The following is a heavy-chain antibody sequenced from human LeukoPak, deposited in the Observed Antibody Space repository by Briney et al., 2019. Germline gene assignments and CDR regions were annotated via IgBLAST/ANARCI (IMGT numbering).Heavy chain of an antibody. CDR2: MNPNSGNT. CDR1: GYTFTSYD. V-gene: IGHV1-8*01. CDR3: ASPGYGDERKLSY. D-gene: IGHD4-17*01. J-gene: IGHJ4*02. Sequence: ASVKVSCKASGYTFTSYDINWVRQATGQGLEWMGWMNPNSGNTGYAQKFQGRVTMTRDTSISTAYMELSRLRSDDTAVYYCASPGYGDERKLSYWGQGTLVTVSS.